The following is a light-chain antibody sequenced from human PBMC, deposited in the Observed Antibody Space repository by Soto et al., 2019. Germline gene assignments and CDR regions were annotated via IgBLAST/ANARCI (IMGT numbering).Light chain of an antibody. CDR3: QQDGSLPIT. CDR2: GAS. CDR1: QSVSSSY. Sequence: IVLTQSPGTLSLSPGERATLSCRASQSVSSSYLAWYQQKPAQAPRLLIYGASTRATGIPDRFSGSGSGTDFSLTIRRLEPEDFSVYYCQQDGSLPITFGGGTKVAIK. J-gene: IGKJ4*01. V-gene: IGKV3-20*01.